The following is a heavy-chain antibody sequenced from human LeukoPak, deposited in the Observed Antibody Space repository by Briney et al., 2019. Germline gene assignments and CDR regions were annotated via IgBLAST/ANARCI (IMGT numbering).Heavy chain of an antibody. D-gene: IGHD3-22*01. CDR1: GYSISSGYY. J-gene: IGHJ4*02. CDR3: ARASYSYDINGWVPFDY. Sequence: SETLSLTCTVSGYSISSGYYWGWIRQPPGKGLEWIGSIYHSGSTYYNSSLKSRVTISLDTSKNQFSLKLSSVTAADTAVYYCARASYSYDINGWVPFDYWGQGTLVTVSS. V-gene: IGHV4-38-2*02. CDR2: IYHSGST.